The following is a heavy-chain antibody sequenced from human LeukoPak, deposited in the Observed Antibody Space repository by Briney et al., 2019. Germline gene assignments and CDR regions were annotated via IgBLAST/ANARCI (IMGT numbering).Heavy chain of an antibody. V-gene: IGHV3-53*01. CDR1: GFTVSSNY. Sequence: GGSLRLSCAASGFTVSSNYMSWVRQAPGKGLERVSVIYSGGSTYYADSVKGRFTISRDNSKNTLYLQMTSLRAEDTAVYYCARDRRMIAAATLYYMDVWGKGTTVTVSS. CDR2: IYSGGST. CDR3: ARDRRMIAAATLYYMDV. D-gene: IGHD6-13*01. J-gene: IGHJ6*03.